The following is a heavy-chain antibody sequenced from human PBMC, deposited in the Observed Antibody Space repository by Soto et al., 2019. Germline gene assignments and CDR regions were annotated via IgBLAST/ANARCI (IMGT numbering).Heavy chain of an antibody. CDR2: INHSGST. J-gene: IGHJ4*02. Sequence: SETLSLTCAVYGGSFSGYYWSWIRQPPGKGLEWIGEINHSGSTNYNPSLKSRVTITTDTSTSTAYMELRSLRSDDTAVYYCARDPPGLYFFDHWGQGTLVTVSS. V-gene: IGHV4-34*01. D-gene: IGHD3-22*01. CDR3: ARDPPGLYFFDH. CDR1: GGSFSGYY.